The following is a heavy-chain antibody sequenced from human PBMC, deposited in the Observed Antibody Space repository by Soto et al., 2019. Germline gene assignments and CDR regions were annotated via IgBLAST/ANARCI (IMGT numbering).Heavy chain of an antibody. J-gene: IGHJ6*02. CDR1: GFIFNNYA. CDR3: AKDLRLAIGGMVNPYYYYGMDA. D-gene: IGHD3-3*01. V-gene: IGHV3-23*01. Sequence: GGSLRLSCAASGFIFNNYAINWVRQVPGKGLEWVSGISERGGNTFYADSMKGRFTISRDNSKNTVYLQMTNLRVEDTAIYYCAKDLRLAIGGMVNPYYYYGMDAWRQGTTVTVSS. CDR2: ISERGGNT.